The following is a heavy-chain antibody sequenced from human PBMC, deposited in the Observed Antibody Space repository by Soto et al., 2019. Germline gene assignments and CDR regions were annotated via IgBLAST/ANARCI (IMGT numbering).Heavy chain of an antibody. J-gene: IGHJ6*02. Sequence: QLQLQESGPGLVKPSETLSLTCTVSGGSISSSSYYWGWIRQPPGKGLEWIGSIYYSGSTYYNPSLKGRVTISVDTSKNQFSLKLSSVTAADTAVYYCHLCGGDCYPPHYYYGMDVWGQGTTVTVSS. V-gene: IGHV4-39*01. CDR3: HLCGGDCYPPHYYYGMDV. CDR2: IYYSGST. CDR1: GGSISSSSYY. D-gene: IGHD2-21*02.